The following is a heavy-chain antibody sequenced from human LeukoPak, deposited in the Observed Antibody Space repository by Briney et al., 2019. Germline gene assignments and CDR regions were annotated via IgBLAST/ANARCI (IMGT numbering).Heavy chain of an antibody. Sequence: ASVKVSCKASGYTFTSYYMHWVRQAPGQGLEWMGIINPSGGSTSYAQKFQGRVTMTRDTSTSTVYMELSSLRSEDTAVYYCARDLATVTAHVRDYYYYGMDVWGQGTTVTVSS. CDR1: GYTFTSYY. V-gene: IGHV1-46*01. CDR2: INPSGGST. J-gene: IGHJ6*02. CDR3: ARDLATVTAHVRDYYYYGMDV. D-gene: IGHD4-17*01.